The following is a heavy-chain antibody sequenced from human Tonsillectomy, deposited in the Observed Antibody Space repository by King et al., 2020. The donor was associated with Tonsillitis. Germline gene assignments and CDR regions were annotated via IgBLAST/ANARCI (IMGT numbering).Heavy chain of an antibody. CDR3: AKEGGRDLGGNYRVGAFDY. D-gene: IGHD3-16*02. Sequence: VQLVESGGGVVQPGGSLRLSCVASGFTFSSYDSHWVRQAPGKGLEWVAFIRYDGNYIYYADSVKGRFTISRDNSKNTLYLQMNSLRIEDTAVYYCAKEGGRDLGGNYRVGAFDYWGQGTLVTVSS. CDR1: GFTFSSYD. V-gene: IGHV3-30*02. J-gene: IGHJ4*02. CDR2: IRYDGNYI.